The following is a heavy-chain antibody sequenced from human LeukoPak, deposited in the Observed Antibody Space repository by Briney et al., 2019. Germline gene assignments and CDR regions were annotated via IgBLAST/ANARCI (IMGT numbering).Heavy chain of an antibody. Sequence: GGSLRLSCAASGFTFSSYWMHWVSQVPGKGLVWVSRINSDGRSTSYADSVKGRFTISRDNAKNTLYLQMNSLRAEDTAVYYRARETSTSFDYWGQGTLVTVSS. CDR1: GFTFSSYW. J-gene: IGHJ4*02. D-gene: IGHD5-24*01. CDR3: ARETSTSFDY. CDR2: INSDGRST. V-gene: IGHV3-74*01.